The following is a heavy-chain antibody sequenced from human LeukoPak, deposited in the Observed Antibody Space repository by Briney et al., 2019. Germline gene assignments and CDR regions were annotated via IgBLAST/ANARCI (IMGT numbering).Heavy chain of an antibody. CDR3: ARDGDIVATIRLFDY. V-gene: IGHV3-48*03. CDR2: ISSSGSTI. Sequence: PGGSLRLSCAASGFTFSSYEMNWVRQAPGKGLEWVSYISSSGSTIYYADSVKGRCTISRDNAKNSLYLQMNSLRAEDTAVYYCARDGDIVATIRLFDYWGQGTLVTVSS. CDR1: GFTFSSYE. J-gene: IGHJ4*02. D-gene: IGHD5-12*01.